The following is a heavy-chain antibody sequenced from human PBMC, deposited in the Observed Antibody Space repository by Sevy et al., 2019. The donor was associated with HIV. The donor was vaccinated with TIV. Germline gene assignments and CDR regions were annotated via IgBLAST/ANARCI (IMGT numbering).Heavy chain of an antibody. CDR3: ARGHGAMDYYYYYGMDV. Sequence: ASVKVSCKASGGTFSSYAISWVRQAPGQGLEWMGGIIPIFGTANYAQKFQGRVTITADESTSTAYMELSSLRSEDTAVYYCARGHGAMDYYYYYGMDVWGQGPTVTVSS. V-gene: IGHV1-69*13. CDR2: IIPIFGTA. CDR1: GGTFSSYA. D-gene: IGHD5-18*01. J-gene: IGHJ6*02.